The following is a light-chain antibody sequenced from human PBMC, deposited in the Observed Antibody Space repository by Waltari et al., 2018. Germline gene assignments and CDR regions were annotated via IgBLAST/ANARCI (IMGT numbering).Light chain of an antibody. CDR2: DAS. V-gene: IGKV1-5*01. J-gene: IGKJ1*01. CDR1: QSISDY. Sequence: DIQMTQSPPTPSPSGGDTVTITCRASQSISDYLAWYQQKPGKAPKLLIYDASTLKNGVPLRFSGSVSGTEFTLTISSLQPDDFATYYCQHYSGFSSRTFGQGTKVDIK. CDR3: QHYSGFSSRT.